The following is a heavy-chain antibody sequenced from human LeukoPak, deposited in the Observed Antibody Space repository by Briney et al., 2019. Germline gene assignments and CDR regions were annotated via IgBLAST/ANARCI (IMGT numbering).Heavy chain of an antibody. V-gene: IGHV1-69*04. D-gene: IGHD6-13*01. CDR1: GGTFSSYA. Sequence: ASVKVSCKASGGTFSSYAISWVRQAPGQGLEWMGRIIPILGIANYAQKFQGRVTITADKSTSTAYMELSSLRSEDTAVYYCARDRGDSSSWYYYYYGMDVWGQGTTVTVSS. J-gene: IGHJ6*02. CDR3: ARDRGDSSSWYYYYYGMDV. CDR2: IIPILGIA.